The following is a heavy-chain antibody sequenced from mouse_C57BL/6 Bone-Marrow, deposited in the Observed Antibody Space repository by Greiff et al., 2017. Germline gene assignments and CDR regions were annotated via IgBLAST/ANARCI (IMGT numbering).Heavy chain of an antibody. D-gene: IGHD3-1*01. CDR2: IDPSDSYT. V-gene: IGHV1-50*01. CDR3: ARSGATGFDY. J-gene: IGHJ2*01. Sequence: QVQLQQPGAELVKPGASVKLSCKASGYTFTSYWMQWVKQRPGQGLEWIGEIDPSDSYTNYNQKFKGKATLTVDTSSSTAFMQLSSLTSADSAVYYCARSGATGFDYWGRGTTLSVSS. CDR1: GYTFTSYW.